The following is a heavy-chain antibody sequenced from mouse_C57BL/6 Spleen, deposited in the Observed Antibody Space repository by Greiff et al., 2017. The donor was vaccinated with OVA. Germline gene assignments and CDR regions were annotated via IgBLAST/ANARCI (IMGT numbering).Heavy chain of an antibody. J-gene: IGHJ3*01. Sequence: QVQLKQPGAELVKPGASVKLSCKASGYTFTSYWMQWVKQRPGQGLEWIGEIDPSDSYTNYNQKFKGKATLTVDTSSSTAYMQLSSLTSEDSAVYYCARGYYGSSTWFAYWGQGTLVTVSA. V-gene: IGHV1-50*01. CDR3: ARGYYGSSTWFAY. CDR2: IDPSDSYT. CDR1: GYTFTSYW. D-gene: IGHD1-1*01.